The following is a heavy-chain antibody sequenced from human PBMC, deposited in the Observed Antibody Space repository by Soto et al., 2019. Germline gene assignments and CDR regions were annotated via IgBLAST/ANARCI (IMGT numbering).Heavy chain of an antibody. D-gene: IGHD6-19*01. CDR2: ISGSGGST. CDR1: GFTFSSYA. Sequence: PGGSLRLSCAASGFTFSSYAMSWVRQAPGKGLEWVSAISGSGGSTYYADSVKGRFTISRDNSKNTLYLQMNSLRAEDTAVYYCAKPRLQPLAVAGTVFDYWGQGTLVTVSS. V-gene: IGHV3-23*01. CDR3: AKPRLQPLAVAGTVFDY. J-gene: IGHJ4*02.